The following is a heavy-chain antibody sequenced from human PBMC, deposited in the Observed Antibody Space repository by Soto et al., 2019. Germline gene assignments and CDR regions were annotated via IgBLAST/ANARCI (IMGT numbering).Heavy chain of an antibody. CDR3: ARVFDGDYPYYYYYYMDV. J-gene: IGHJ6*03. D-gene: IGHD4-17*01. CDR2: IYYSGST. V-gene: IGHV4-59*01. Sequence: SETLSLTCTVSGGSISSYYWSWIRQPPGKGLEWIGYIYYSGSTNYNPSLKSRVTISVDTSKNQFSLKLSSVTAADTAVYYCARVFDGDYPYYYYYYMDVWGKGTTVTVSS. CDR1: GGSISSYY.